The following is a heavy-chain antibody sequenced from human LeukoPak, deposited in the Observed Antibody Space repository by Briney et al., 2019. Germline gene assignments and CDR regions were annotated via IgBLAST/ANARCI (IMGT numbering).Heavy chain of an antibody. CDR2: VSSSSSYI. V-gene: IGHV3-21*01. CDR1: GFTFSSYS. D-gene: IGHD3-10*01. CDR3: ARDGGAYYFDY. J-gene: IGHJ4*02. Sequence: GGSLRLSCAASGFTFSSYSMNWVRQAPGKGLEWVSSVSSSSSYIYYADSVKGRFTISRDNAKNSLYLQMNSLRAEDTAVYYCARDGGAYYFDYWGQGTLVTVSS.